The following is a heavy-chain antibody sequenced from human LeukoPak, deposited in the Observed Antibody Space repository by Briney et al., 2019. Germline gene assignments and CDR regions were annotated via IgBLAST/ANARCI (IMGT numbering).Heavy chain of an antibody. CDR1: GYTFTGYY. CDR3: ARSAEVVVTASTHFDY. D-gene: IGHD2-21*02. V-gene: IGHV1-2*02. CDR2: INPNIGGT. J-gene: IGHJ4*02. Sequence: ASVKVSCKASGYTFTGYYIHWVRQAPGQGLEWMGWINPNIGGTKYAQRFQGRVTMTRDTSIRTAYMELRRLTSDDTAVYYCARSAEVVVTASTHFDYWGQGTLVTVSS.